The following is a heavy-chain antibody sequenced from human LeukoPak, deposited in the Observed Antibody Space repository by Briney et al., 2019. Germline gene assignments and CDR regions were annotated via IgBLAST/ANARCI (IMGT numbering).Heavy chain of an antibody. CDR1: GGTFSSYA. CDR3: ATYDSSGYGDY. D-gene: IGHD3-22*01. J-gene: IGHJ4*02. CDR2: IIPIFGTA. V-gene: IGHV1-69*13. Sequence: ASVKVSCKASGGTFSSYAISWVRQAPGQGLEWMGGIIPIFGTANYAQKFQGRVTITADESTSTAYMELSSLRSEDTAVYYCATYDSSGYGDYWGQGTLVTVSS.